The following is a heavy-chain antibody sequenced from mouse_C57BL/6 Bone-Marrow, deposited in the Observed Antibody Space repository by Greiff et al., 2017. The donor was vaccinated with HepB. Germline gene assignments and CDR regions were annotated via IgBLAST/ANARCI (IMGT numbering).Heavy chain of an antibody. J-gene: IGHJ4*01. CDR3: ARWIYYYGSSPYYAMDY. CDR1: GYTFTSYG. Sequence: QVQLKESGAELARPGASVKLSCKASGYTFTSYGISWVKQRTGQGLEWIGEIYPRSGNTYYNEKFKGKATLTADKSSSTAYMELRSLTSEDSAVYFCARWIYYYGSSPYYAMDYWGQGTSVTVSS. V-gene: IGHV1-81*01. CDR2: IYPRSGNT. D-gene: IGHD1-1*01.